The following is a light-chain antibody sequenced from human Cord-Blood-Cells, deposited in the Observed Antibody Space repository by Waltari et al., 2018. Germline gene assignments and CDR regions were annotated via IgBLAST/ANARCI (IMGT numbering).Light chain of an antibody. CDR2: AAS. Sequence: DIQMTQSPSSLSASVGDRVTITCRASQSIRSYLNWYQQKPGKAPKLLIYAASSLQSGVPSRFSGSGSGTDFTLTISSLLPEDFATYYCQQSYSTPPTFGQGTKVEIK. CDR3: QQSYSTPPT. J-gene: IGKJ1*01. CDR1: QSIRSY. V-gene: IGKV1-39*01.